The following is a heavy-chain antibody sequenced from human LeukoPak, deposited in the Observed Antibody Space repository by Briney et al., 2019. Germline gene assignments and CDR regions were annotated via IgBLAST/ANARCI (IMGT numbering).Heavy chain of an antibody. CDR3: VYSGNYRFDY. Sequence: GGSLRLSCAASGFPFNSHWMHWVRQAPGKGLVWVSRISSVGSSRSCADSVKGRFTISRDNAKNTLYLEMNSLRDEDTAIYYCVYSGNYRFDYWGQGTLVTVSS. V-gene: IGHV3-74*01. CDR1: GFPFNSHW. J-gene: IGHJ4*02. D-gene: IGHD1-26*01. CDR2: ISSVGSSR.